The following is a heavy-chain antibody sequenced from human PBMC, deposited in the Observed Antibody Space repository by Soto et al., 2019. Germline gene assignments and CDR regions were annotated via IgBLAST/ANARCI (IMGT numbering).Heavy chain of an antibody. CDR1: GGSFNDYY. V-gene: IGHV4-34*01. J-gene: IGHJ4*02. CDR2: INHTGHT. Sequence: SETLSLTCAVYGGSFNDYYWSWIRQPPGKGLEWIGEINHTGHTNYNPSLKSRVTISVDTSKNQFSLKLASVTAADTAVYYCARSGHLFDYWGQGILGTVSS. D-gene: IGHD3-10*01. CDR3: ARSGHLFDY.